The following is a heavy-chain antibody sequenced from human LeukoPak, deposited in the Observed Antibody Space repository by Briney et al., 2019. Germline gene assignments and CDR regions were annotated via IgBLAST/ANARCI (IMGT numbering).Heavy chain of an antibody. CDR1: GFTFSGSA. V-gene: IGHV3-73*01. CDR2: IRSKANSYAT. CDR3: TRRGVEMATIIDY. J-gene: IGHJ4*02. D-gene: IGHD5-24*01. Sequence: PGGSLRLSCAASGFTFSGSAMHWVRQASGKGLEWVGRIRSKANSYATAYAASVKGRFTISRDDSKNTAYLQMNSLKTVDTAVYYCTRRGVEMATIIDYWGQGTLVTVSS.